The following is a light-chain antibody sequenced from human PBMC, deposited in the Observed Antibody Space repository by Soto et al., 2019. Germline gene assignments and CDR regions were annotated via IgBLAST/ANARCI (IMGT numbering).Light chain of an antibody. CDR1: QCISSY. J-gene: IGKJ4*01. V-gene: IGKV1-8*01. Sequence: AIRMTHSPSSLSASTGDRVTITFRAIQCISSYLAWYQQKPGKSPKLLIYAASTLQSGVPSRFSGSGSGTDFTLTISCLQSEDFATYYCQQYYSYPLTFGGGTKVDIK. CDR2: AAS. CDR3: QQYYSYPLT.